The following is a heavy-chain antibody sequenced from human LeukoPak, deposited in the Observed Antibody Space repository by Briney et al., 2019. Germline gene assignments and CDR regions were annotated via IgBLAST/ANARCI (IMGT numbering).Heavy chain of an antibody. CDR3: ARVGNPLVTVFAWFDP. J-gene: IGHJ5*02. CDR1: GGSVSSSSSY. V-gene: IGHV4-39*07. Sequence: PSETPSLTCTVSGGSVSSSSSYWGWIRQPPGKGLEWIGSIYYSGSTYYNPSLKSRVTMSVDTSTNQFSLKLSSVTAADTALYYCARVGNPLVTVFAWFDPWGQGTLVTVSS. CDR2: IYYSGST. D-gene: IGHD3-3*01.